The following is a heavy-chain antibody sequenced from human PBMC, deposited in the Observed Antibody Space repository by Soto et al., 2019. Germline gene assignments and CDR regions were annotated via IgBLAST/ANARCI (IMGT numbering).Heavy chain of an antibody. V-gene: IGHV3-23*01. D-gene: IGHD3-10*01. CDR2: ISGSGGST. Sequence: GGSLRLSCAASGFTFSSYAMSWVRQAPGKGLEWVSAISGSGGSTYYADSVKGRFTISRDNSKNTLYLQMDSLRAEDTAVYYCAKPRGRDYYYYGMDVWGQGTTVTVSS. CDR3: AKPRGRDYYYYGMDV. CDR1: GFTFSSYA. J-gene: IGHJ6*02.